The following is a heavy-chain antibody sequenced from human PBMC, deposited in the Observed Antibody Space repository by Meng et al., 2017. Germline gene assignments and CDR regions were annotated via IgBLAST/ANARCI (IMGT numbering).Heavy chain of an antibody. Sequence: GSLRLSCAVYGGSFSGYYWSWIRQPPGKGLEWIGEINHSGSTNYNPSLKSRVTISVDTSKNQFSLKLSSVTAADTAVYYCARDRVLAVASLPRDYWGQGTLVTVSS. V-gene: IGHV4-34*01. CDR2: INHSGST. CDR3: ARDRVLAVASLPRDY. D-gene: IGHD6-19*01. CDR1: GGSFSGYY. J-gene: IGHJ4*02.